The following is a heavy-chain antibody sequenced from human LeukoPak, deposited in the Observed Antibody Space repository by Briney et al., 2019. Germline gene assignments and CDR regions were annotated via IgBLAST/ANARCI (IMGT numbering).Heavy chain of an antibody. J-gene: IGHJ4*02. V-gene: IGHV4-34*01. CDR1: GGSFSPYY. D-gene: IGHD2-15*01. CDR2: INHSGST. CDR3: ARGPYCSGGSCYLIYYFDY. Sequence: PSETLSLTCAVYGGSFSPYYWSWIRQPPGKGLEWIGEINHSGSTNYNPSLKSRVTISVDTSKNQFSLKLSSVTAADTAVYYCARGPYCSGGSCYLIYYFDYWGQGTLVAVSS.